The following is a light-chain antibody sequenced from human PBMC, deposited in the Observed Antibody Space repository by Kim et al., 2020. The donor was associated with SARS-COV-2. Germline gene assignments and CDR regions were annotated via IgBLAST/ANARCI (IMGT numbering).Light chain of an antibody. Sequence: QSALTQPASVSGSPGQSITISCTGTSSDVGGYNYVSWYQQHPDKAPKLMIYEVSNRPSGVSNRFSGSKSGNTASLTISGLQAADEADYYCSSYTSSSTRVFGGGTQLTVL. V-gene: IGLV2-14*01. CDR1: SSDVGGYNY. CDR2: EVS. CDR3: SSYTSSSTRV. J-gene: IGLJ7*01.